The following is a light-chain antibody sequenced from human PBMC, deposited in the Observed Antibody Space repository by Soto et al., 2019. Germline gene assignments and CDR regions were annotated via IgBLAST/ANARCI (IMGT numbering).Light chain of an antibody. CDR3: QQRSNWPL. J-gene: IGKJ4*01. CDR2: DAS. CDR1: QSISSS. Sequence: ETVLTQSPATLSLSPGERATLSCRASQSISSSLAWYQHKPGQAPRLLIYDASNRATGIPARFSGSGSGTVFTLTISSIEPEGFAVYYCQQRSNWPLFGGGTKVEIE. V-gene: IGKV3-11*01.